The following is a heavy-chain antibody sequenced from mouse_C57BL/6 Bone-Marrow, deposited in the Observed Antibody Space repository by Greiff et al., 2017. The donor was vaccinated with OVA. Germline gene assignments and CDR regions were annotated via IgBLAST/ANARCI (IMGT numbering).Heavy chain of an antibody. D-gene: IGHD1-1*01. V-gene: IGHV1-9*01. CDR3: ARWGSSFYYAMDY. CDR1: GYTFTGYW. Sequence: QVQLQQSGAELMKPGASVKLSCKATGYTFTGYWIEWVKQRPGHGLEWIGEILPGSGSTTYNEKFKGKATFTADTSSNTAYMQLSSLTTEDSAIYYCARWGSSFYYAMDYWGQGTSVTVSS. J-gene: IGHJ4*01. CDR2: ILPGSGST.